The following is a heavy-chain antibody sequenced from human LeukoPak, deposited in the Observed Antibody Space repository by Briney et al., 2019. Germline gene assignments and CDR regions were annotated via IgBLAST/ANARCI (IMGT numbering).Heavy chain of an antibody. CDR1: GFIFSNYA. Sequence: GGSLRLSCAASGFIFSNYALACVRPAPGKGLEWVSGICRIGGSTHYADSVKGRFTISRDNSKNILYLQMNSLRAEDTALYYCAKDPTHFRVWDDYDTNILSHWGQGTLVTVSS. D-gene: IGHD4/OR15-4a*01. CDR3: AKDPTHFRVWDDYDTNILSH. V-gene: IGHV3-23*01. J-gene: IGHJ4*02. CDR2: ICRIGGST.